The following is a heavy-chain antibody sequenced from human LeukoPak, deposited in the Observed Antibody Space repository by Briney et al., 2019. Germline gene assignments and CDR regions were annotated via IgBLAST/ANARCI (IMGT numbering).Heavy chain of an antibody. J-gene: IGHJ3*01. D-gene: IGHD3-10*01. CDR1: TFSFSSLG. CDR2: PWYDERIH. Sequence: GGSLSRSGAAYTFSFSSLGMHWVRQAPGKGLEWVAVPWYDERIHYYTGSVKGRFTMSTDNCTNTMYLRMNSLRAEDTAVYYCARAGPGALDPWGQGTMVTVSS. V-gene: IGHV3-33*01. CDR3: ARAGPGALDP.